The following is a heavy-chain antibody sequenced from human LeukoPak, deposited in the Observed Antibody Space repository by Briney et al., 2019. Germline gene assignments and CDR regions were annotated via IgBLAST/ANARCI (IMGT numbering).Heavy chain of an antibody. CDR1: GFTFSSDA. J-gene: IGHJ4*02. D-gene: IGHD4-23*01. CDR2: ISDAGGST. V-gene: IGHV3-23*01. CDR3: AKRSGGNSGPFDY. Sequence: GGSLRLSCAASGFTFSSDAMGWVRQAPGKGLERVSTISDAGGSTYYADAVKGRFTISRDNSKNTLYLQMNSVRAEDTAVYYCAKRSGGNSGPFDYWGQGTLVTVSS.